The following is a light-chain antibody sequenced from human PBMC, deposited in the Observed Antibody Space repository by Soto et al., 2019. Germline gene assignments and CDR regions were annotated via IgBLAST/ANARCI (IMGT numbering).Light chain of an antibody. CDR2: DVT. CDR3: RSYTRSSTLV. CDR1: SIDLGGYNY. J-gene: IGLJ2*01. Sequence: QSALTQPASVSGSPGQSITISFTVASIDLGGYNYVSSYQQHHCQSPKLMIYDVTKWPSGVSHRFSGSKFGNTPSLTITRLQPEEEADDYYRSYTRSSTLVFGQGNKDTV. V-gene: IGLV2-14*01.